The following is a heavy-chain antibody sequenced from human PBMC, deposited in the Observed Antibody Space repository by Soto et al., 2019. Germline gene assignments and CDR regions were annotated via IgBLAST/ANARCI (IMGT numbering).Heavy chain of an antibody. D-gene: IGHD6-19*01. CDR2: IDPSDSYT. V-gene: IGHV5-10-1*01. Sequence: GESLKISCKGSGYSFTSYWISWARQMPGKGLEWMGRIDPSDSYTNYSPSFQGHVTISADKSISTAYLQWSSLKASDTAMYYCARHVGGSGWYAWFDPWGQGTLVTVSS. CDR1: GYSFTSYW. J-gene: IGHJ5*02. CDR3: ARHVGGSGWYAWFDP.